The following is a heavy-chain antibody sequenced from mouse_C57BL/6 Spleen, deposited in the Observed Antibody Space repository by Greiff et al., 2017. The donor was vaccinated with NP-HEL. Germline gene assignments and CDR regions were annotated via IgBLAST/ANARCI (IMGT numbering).Heavy chain of an antibody. J-gene: IGHJ1*03. CDR1: GYTFTDYE. CDR3: TRRGSSYGYFDV. Sequence: VQLQQSGAELVRPGASVTLSCKASGYTFTDYEMHWVKQTPVHGLEWIGAIDPETGGTAYNQKFKGTAILTADKSSSTAYIELRSLTSEDSAVYYCTRRGSSYGYFDVWGTGTTVTVSS. V-gene: IGHV1-15*01. D-gene: IGHD1-1*01. CDR2: IDPETGGT.